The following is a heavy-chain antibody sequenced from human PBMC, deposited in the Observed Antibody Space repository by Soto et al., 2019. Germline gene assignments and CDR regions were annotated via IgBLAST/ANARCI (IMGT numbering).Heavy chain of an antibody. J-gene: IGHJ4*02. CDR2: ISAYNGNT. Sequence: QVQLVQSGAEVKKPGASVKVSCKASGYTFTSYGISWVRQAPGQGLEWMGWISAYNGNTNYAQKLQGRVTMTTETSTSTAYMELRSLRSDDTAVYYCARDRGYDYGDDGTTSEFDYWGQGTLVTVSS. V-gene: IGHV1-18*01. D-gene: IGHD4-17*01. CDR1: GYTFTSYG. CDR3: ARDRGYDYGDDGTTSEFDY.